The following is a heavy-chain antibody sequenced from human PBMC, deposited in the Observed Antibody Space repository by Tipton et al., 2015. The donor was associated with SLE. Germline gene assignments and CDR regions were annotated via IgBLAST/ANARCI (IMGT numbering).Heavy chain of an antibody. CDR3: ASGAGDWYFDL. CDR2: ISAYNGNT. CDR1: GYTLTELS. D-gene: IGHD3-10*01. J-gene: IGHJ2*01. V-gene: IGHV1-18*01. Sequence: QSGPEVKKPGASVKVSCKVSGYTLTELSMHWVRQAPGQGLEWMGWISAYNGNTNYAQKLQGRVTMTTDTSTSTAYMGLRSLRSDDTAVYYCASGAGDWYFDLWGRGTLVTVSS.